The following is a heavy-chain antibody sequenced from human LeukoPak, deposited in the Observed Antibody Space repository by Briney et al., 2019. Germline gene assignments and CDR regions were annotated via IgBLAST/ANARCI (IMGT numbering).Heavy chain of an antibody. J-gene: IGHJ4*02. D-gene: IGHD3-22*01. V-gene: IGHV1-2*02. CDR1: GYTFTSYD. CDR3: ARVQYYDSSGYYHFDY. Sequence: ASVKVSCKASGYTFTSYDINWVRQATGQGLEWMGWINPNSGGTNYAQKFQGRVTMTRDTSISTAYMELSRLRSDDTAVYYCARVQYYDSSGYYHFDYWGQGTLVTVSS. CDR2: INPNSGGT.